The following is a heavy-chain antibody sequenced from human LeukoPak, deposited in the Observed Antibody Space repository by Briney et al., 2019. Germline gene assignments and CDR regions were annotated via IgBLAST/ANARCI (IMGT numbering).Heavy chain of an antibody. CDR1: GFTFSSYG. V-gene: IGHV3-48*04. Sequence: GGSLRLSCAASGFTFSSYGMSGVRQAPGKGLEGVSYISSSGSTIYYADSVKGRFTISRDNAKNSLYLQMNSLRAEDTAVYYCARDRPETYYDYVWGSYLVYWGQGTLVTVSS. CDR3: ARDRPETYYDYVWGSYLVY. J-gene: IGHJ4*02. CDR2: ISSSGSTI. D-gene: IGHD3-16*02.